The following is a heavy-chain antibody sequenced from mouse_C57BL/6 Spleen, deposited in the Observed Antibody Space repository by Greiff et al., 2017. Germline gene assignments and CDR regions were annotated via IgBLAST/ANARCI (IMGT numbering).Heavy chain of an antibody. V-gene: IGHV1-62-2*01. CDR2: FYPGSGSI. J-gene: IGHJ2*01. CDR1: GYTFTEYT. Sequence: LVESGAELVKPGASVKLSCKASGYTFTEYTIHWVKQRSGQGLEWIGWFYPGSGSIKYNEKFKDKATLTADKSSSTVYMELSRLTSEDSAVYFCARHEGLITTVVESYFDYWGQGTTLTVSS. CDR3: ARHEGLITTVVESYFDY. D-gene: IGHD1-1*01.